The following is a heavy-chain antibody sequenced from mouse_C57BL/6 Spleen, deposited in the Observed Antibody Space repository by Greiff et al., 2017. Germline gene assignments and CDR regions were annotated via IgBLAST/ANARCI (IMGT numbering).Heavy chain of an antibody. CDR2: IYPRSGNT. CDR1: GYTFTSYG. Sequence: VMLVESGAELARPGASVKLSCKASGYTFTSYGISWVKQRTGQGLEWIGEIYPRSGNTYYNEKFKGKATITADTSSNTAYLQLSSLTSEDTAVYYCTSGSWFAYWGQGTLVTVSA. CDR3: TSGSWFAY. J-gene: IGHJ3*01. V-gene: IGHV1-81*01. D-gene: IGHD1-1*01.